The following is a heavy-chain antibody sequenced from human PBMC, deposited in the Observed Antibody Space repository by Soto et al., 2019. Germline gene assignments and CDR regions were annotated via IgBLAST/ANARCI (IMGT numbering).Heavy chain of an antibody. D-gene: IGHD6-13*01. CDR2: SHHSGST. V-gene: IGHV4-39*01. J-gene: IGHJ4*02. CDR3: ARQYSGTWEVDH. Sequence: QLQLQESGPGLVKPSETLSVTCTVSGDSNSNIAYYWVWIRQPPGKGLEWIGNSHHSGSTYNNPSLKSQVTTTVDTSKNQFSLNLRSVTAPDTAVYYCARQYSGTWEVDHWGPGTLVTVSS. CDR1: GDSNSNIAYY.